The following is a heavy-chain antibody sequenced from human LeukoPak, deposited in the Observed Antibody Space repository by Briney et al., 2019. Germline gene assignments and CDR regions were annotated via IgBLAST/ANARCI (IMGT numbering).Heavy chain of an antibody. CDR2: ISYDGSNK. D-gene: IGHD1/OR15-1a*01. Sequence: PGGSLRLSCAASGFTFSSYAMHWVRQAPGKGLEWVAVISYDGSNKYYADSVKGRFTISRDNSKSTLYLQMNSLRAEDTAVYYCARDRTAPRYYYYMDVWGKGTTVTVSS. CDR3: ARDRTAPRYYYYMDV. CDR1: GFTFSSYA. J-gene: IGHJ6*03. V-gene: IGHV3-30-3*01.